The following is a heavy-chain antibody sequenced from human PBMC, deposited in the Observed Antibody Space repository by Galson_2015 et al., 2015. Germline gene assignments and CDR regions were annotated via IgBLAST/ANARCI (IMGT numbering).Heavy chain of an antibody. V-gene: IGHV3-48*02. CDR1: GFTFSSYS. Sequence: SLRLSCAASGFTFSSYSMNWVRQAPGKGLEWVSYISSGSSTKYYADSVKGRFTISRDNAKNSLYLQMNSLRDEDTAVYYCTRDPGYSSSPTPWGQGTLVTVSS. CDR2: ISSGSSTK. D-gene: IGHD6-13*01. J-gene: IGHJ5*02. CDR3: TRDPGYSSSPTP.